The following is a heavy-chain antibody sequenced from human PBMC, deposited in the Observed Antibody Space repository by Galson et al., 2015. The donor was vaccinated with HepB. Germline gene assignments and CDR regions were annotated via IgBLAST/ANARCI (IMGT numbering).Heavy chain of an antibody. D-gene: IGHD2-21*01. CDR2: ISSSGTTI. Sequence: SLRLSCAASGFTFFSTNAMNWVRQAPGKGPEWISYISSSGTTIHYADSVKGRFTTPRDNSKNTLYLQVNSLRAEDTAVYYCAKGSSGGRPYYFDYWGQGTLVTVSS. CDR3: AKGSSGGRPYYFDY. J-gene: IGHJ4*02. V-gene: IGHV3-48*03. CDR1: GFTFFSTNA.